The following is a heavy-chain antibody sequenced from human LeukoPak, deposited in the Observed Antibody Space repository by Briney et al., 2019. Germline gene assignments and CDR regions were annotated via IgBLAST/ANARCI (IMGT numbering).Heavy chain of an antibody. CDR1: GHSISSYY. J-gene: IGHJ6*03. CDR2: IYTSGST. CDR3: ARDLWYCSGGSCYQDYYYYYMDV. V-gene: IGHV4-4*07. Sequence: PSETLSLTCTVSGHSISSYYWSWIRQPAGKGLEWIGRIYTSGSTNYNPSLKSRVTMSVDTSKNQFSLKLSSVTAADTAVYYCARDLWYCSGGSCYQDYYYYYMDVWGKGTTVTISS. D-gene: IGHD2-15*01.